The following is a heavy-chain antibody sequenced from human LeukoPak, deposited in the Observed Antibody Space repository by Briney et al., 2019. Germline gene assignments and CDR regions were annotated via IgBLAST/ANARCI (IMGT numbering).Heavy chain of an antibody. CDR3: ARRASDSSGYYYAFDI. CDR1: GGSISSSSYY. CDR2: IYYSGST. V-gene: IGHV4-39*01. D-gene: IGHD3-22*01. J-gene: IGHJ3*02. Sequence: SETLSLTCTVSGGSISSSSYYWGWIRQPPGKGLEWIGSIYYSGSTYYNPSLKSRVTISVDTSKNQFSLKLSSVTAADTAVYYCARRASDSSGYYYAFDIWGQGTMVTVSS.